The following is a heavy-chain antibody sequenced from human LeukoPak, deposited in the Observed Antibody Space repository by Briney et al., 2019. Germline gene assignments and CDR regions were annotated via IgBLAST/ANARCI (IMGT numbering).Heavy chain of an antibody. CDR2: ISTGSSSM. J-gene: IGHJ3*02. CDR1: GFSFSDFS. V-gene: IGHV3-48*02. D-gene: IGHD3-16*02. Sequence: GGSLRLSCAASGFSFSDFSMNWVRQAPGKGLEWVSYISTGSSSMNYADSVKGRFTISTDNAKNSLYLQMNSLRDEDTAVYYCARVAPLYGRAFDIWGQGTMVTVSS. CDR3: ARVAPLYGRAFDI.